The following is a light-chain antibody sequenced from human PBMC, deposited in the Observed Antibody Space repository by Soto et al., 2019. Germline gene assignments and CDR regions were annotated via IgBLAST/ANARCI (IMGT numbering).Light chain of an antibody. Sequence: QSVLTQPPSASRTPGQRVTISCSGSSSNIGGYTVNWYQQVTGTAPKFLIYNNNQRPSGVPDRFSGSKSGTSASLAISGLQSEDEADYYCASWDDSLSAYVFGTGTKLTVL. CDR1: SSNIGGYT. CDR3: ASWDDSLSAYV. J-gene: IGLJ1*01. V-gene: IGLV1-44*01. CDR2: NNN.